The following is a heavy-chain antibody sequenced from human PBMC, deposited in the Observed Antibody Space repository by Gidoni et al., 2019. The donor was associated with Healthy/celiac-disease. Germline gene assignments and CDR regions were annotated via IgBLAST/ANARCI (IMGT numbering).Heavy chain of an antibody. CDR2: ISGSGGST. Sequence: EVQLLESGGGLVQPGGSLRLSCAASGFPFSSYAMSWVRQAPGKGLEWVSAISGSGGSTYYADSVKGLFTISRDNSKNTLYLQMNSLRAEDTAVYYCAKSRSGWYRPDFDYWGQGTLVTVSS. V-gene: IGHV3-23*01. J-gene: IGHJ4*02. D-gene: IGHD6-19*01. CDR1: GFPFSSYA. CDR3: AKSRSGWYRPDFDY.